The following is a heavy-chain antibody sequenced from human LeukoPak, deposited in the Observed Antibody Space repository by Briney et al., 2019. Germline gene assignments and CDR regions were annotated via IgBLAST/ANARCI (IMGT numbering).Heavy chain of an antibody. CDR3: ARGVMSTIWPFDS. J-gene: IGHJ4*02. D-gene: IGHD2-2*01. Sequence: SETLSLTCTVSGGSISSYYFSWIRQPPGKGLEWIGYIYYTGCTNSNPSLKSRVAISVDTSKNQFSLKLSSVTAADTAVYYCARGVMSTIWPFDSWGQGTLVTVSS. V-gene: IGHV4-59*01. CDR1: GGSISSYY. CDR2: IYYTGCT.